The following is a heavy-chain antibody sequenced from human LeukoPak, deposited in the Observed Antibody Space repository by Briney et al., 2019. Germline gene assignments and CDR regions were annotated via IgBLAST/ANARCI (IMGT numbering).Heavy chain of an antibody. CDR1: GLSFSSYG. Sequence: GGSLRLSCAASGLSFSSYGMTWVRQAPGKGLEWVANIKEDGSAKSYVDSVKGRFTISRDNAKNSLYLQMNSLRVEDTAVYYCARDYDYFSGHNLDAYDIWGQGTTVIVSS. V-gene: IGHV3-7*01. CDR3: ARDYDYFSGHNLDAYDI. D-gene: IGHD2-15*01. J-gene: IGHJ3*02. CDR2: IKEDGSAK.